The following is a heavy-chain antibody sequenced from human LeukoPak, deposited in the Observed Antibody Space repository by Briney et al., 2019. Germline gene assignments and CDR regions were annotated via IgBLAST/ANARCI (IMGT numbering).Heavy chain of an antibody. CDR3: ASTQNWGSDDAFDI. CDR1: GFTFSSYW. CDR2: INSDGSST. D-gene: IGHD7-27*01. V-gene: IGHV3-74*01. J-gene: IGHJ3*02. Sequence: PGRSLRLSCAASGFTFSSYWMHWVRQAPGKGLVWVSRINSDGSSTSYADSVKGRFTISRDNAKNTLYLQMNSLRAEDTAVYYCASTQNWGSDDAFDIWGQGTMVTVSS.